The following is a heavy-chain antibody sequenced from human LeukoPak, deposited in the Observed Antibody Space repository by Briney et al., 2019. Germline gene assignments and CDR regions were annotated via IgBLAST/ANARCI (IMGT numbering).Heavy chain of an antibody. CDR2: VNPNSGGT. Sequence: ASVNVSCKASGYTFIGYYVHWVRQAPGQGLEWMGWVNPNSGGTDYAQKFQGRITMTRETSISTAYMKLNSLRSDDTAVYYCARGDMVRGLYYMDVWGRGTTVTVSS. D-gene: IGHD3-10*01. CDR3: ARGDMVRGLYYMDV. CDR1: GYTFIGYY. V-gene: IGHV1-2*02. J-gene: IGHJ6*03.